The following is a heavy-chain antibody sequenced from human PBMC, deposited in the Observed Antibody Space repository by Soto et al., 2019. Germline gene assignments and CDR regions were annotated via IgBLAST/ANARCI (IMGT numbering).Heavy chain of an antibody. J-gene: IGHJ4*02. CDR3: AKDGGRSTGRLDY. Sequence: PGGSLRLSCVASGFTLSSYAMTWVRQAPGKGLEWVSGISVSAGSTYYADSVEGRFTISRDNSKNTLYLQMNSLRVEDTAVYYCAKDGGRSTGRLDYWGQGTLVTVSS. CDR1: GFTLSSYA. CDR2: ISVSAGST. V-gene: IGHV3-23*01. D-gene: IGHD2-2*01.